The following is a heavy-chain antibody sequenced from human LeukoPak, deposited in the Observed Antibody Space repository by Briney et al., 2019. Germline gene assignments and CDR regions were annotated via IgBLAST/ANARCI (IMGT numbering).Heavy chain of an antibody. J-gene: IGHJ5*02. Sequence: SETLSLTCTVSGGSISSYYWSWIRQPPGKGLEWIGYIYYSGSTNYNPSLKSRVTISVDTSKNHFSLKLSSVTAADTAVYYCARSRWLQFHWFDPWGQGTLVTVSS. V-gene: IGHV4-59*01. CDR3: ARSRWLQFHWFDP. CDR1: GGSISSYY. CDR2: IYYSGST. D-gene: IGHD5-24*01.